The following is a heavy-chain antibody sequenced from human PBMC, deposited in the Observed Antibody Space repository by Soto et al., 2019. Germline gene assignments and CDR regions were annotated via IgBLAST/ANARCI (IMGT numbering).Heavy chain of an antibody. CDR2: IDPSESYT. J-gene: IGHJ6*01. V-gene: IGHV5-10-1*01. CDR3: AREVEYYYYGMEV. CDR1: GYSFTSYW. Sequence: GDSVKISCNVSGYSFTSYWISWLRQMPGKVLEWMGRIDPSESYTNYSPSFQGHVTISADKSISTAYLQWSSLKASDTAMYYCAREVEYYYYGMEVWEQETTVTVSS.